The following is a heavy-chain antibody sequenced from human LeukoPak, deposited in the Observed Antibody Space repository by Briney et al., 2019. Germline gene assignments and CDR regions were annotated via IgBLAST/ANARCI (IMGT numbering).Heavy chain of an antibody. V-gene: IGHV3-30*18. CDR1: GFTFSSYG. J-gene: IGHJ4*02. CDR3: AKGYYGSGSQYYFDY. CDR2: ISYDGSNK. D-gene: IGHD3-10*01. Sequence: GGSLRLSCAASGFTFSSYGMHWVRQAPGKGLGWVAVISYDGSNKYYADSVKGRFTISRDNSKNTLYLQMNSLRAEDTAVYYCAKGYYGSGSQYYFDYWGQGTLVTVSS.